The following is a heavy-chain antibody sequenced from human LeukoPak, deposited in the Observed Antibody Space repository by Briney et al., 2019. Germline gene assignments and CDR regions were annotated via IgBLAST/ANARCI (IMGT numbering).Heavy chain of an antibody. CDR3: ARAEYDSSLGFGF. CDR1: GFIVSSDY. D-gene: IGHD3-22*01. Sequence: GGSLRLSCAASGFIVSSDYMTWVRQAPGKGLEWVSLINSGGRTYYADSVKGRFTISRDNSKNTLYLQMNSLRVDDTAVYFCARAEYDSSLGFGFWSQGTLVIVSS. CDR2: INSGGRT. V-gene: IGHV3-53*01. J-gene: IGHJ4*02.